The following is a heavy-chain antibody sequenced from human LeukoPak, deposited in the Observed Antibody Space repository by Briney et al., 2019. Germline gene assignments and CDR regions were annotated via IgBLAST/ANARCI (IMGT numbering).Heavy chain of an antibody. CDR3: ARDRGSSWSLFDY. V-gene: IGHV3-30-3*01. J-gene: IGHJ4*02. CDR1: GFTFSSYA. Sequence: GGSLRLSCAASGFTFSSYAMHWVRQAPGKGLEWVAVISYDGSNKYYADSVKGRFTITRDNSKNTLYLQMNSLRAEDTAVYYCARDRGSSWSLFDYWGQGTLVTVSS. CDR2: ISYDGSNK. D-gene: IGHD6-13*01.